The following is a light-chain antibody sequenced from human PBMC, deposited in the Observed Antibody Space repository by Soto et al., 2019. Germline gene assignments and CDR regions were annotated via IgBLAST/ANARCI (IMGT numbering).Light chain of an antibody. CDR3: QQYGSSPT. V-gene: IGKV3-20*01. Sequence: EIVLTQSPGTLSLSPGERATLSCRASQSVSSNYLAWFQHKPGQAPRILIFGASTRATGIPARFSGSGSGTDFTLTISRLEPEDFAVYYCQQYGSSPTFGQGTKLEIK. J-gene: IGKJ2*01. CDR2: GAS. CDR1: QSVSSNY.